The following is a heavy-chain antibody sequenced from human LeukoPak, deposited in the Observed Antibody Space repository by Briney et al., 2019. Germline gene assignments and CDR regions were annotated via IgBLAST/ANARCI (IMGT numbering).Heavy chain of an antibody. V-gene: IGHV4-61*08. CDR1: GGSISRGGYS. CDR2: FYYSGST. D-gene: IGHD5-24*01. Sequence: SETLSLTCAVSGGSISRGGYSWSWIRQPPGKGLEWIGYFYYSGSTNYNPSLKSRVTISVDTSKNQFSLKLSSVTAADTAVYYCARGEMATIHDYWGQGTLVTVSS. J-gene: IGHJ4*02. CDR3: ARGEMATIHDY.